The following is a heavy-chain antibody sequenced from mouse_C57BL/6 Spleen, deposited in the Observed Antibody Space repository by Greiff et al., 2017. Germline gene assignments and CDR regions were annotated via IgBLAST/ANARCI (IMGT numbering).Heavy chain of an antibody. D-gene: IGHD3-3*01. CDR2: INPSTGGT. CDR1: GYSFTGYY. CDR3: ARGGTPYYAMDY. V-gene: IGHV1-42*01. J-gene: IGHJ4*01. Sequence: EVMLVESGPELVKPGASVKISCKASGYSFTGYYMNWVKQSPEKSLEWIGEINPSTGGTTYNQKFKTKATLTVDKSSSTAYMQLKSLTSEDSAVYYCARGGTPYYAMDYWGQGTSGTVSS.